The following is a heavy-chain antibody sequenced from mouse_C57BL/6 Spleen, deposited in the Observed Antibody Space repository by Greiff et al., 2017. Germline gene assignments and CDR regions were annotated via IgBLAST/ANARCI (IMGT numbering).Heavy chain of an antibody. V-gene: IGHV1-74*01. CDR2: IHPSDSDT. CDR3: ATHYGRYYYAMDY. J-gene: IGHJ4*01. D-gene: IGHD1-1*02. Sequence: QVQLQQPGAELVKPGASVKVSCKASGYTFTSYWMHWVKQRPGQGLEWIGRIHPSDSDTNYNQKFKGKATLTVDKSSSTAYMQLSILTSEDSAVYYCATHYGRYYYAMDYWGQGTSVTVSS. CDR1: GYTFTSYW.